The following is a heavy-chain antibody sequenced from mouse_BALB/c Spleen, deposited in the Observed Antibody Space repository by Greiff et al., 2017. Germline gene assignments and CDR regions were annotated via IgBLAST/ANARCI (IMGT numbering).Heavy chain of an antibody. CDR1: GFTFSSFG. J-gene: IGHJ1*01. V-gene: IGHV5-17*02. Sequence: EVKLMESGGGLVQPGGSRKLSCAASGFTFSSFGMHWVRQAPEKGLEWVAYISSGSSTIYYADTVKGRFTISRDNPKNTLFLQMTSLRSEDTAMYYCARSGTTVVATPYWYFDVWGAGTTVTVSS. CDR2: ISSGSSTI. CDR3: ARSGTTVVATPYWYFDV. D-gene: IGHD1-1*01.